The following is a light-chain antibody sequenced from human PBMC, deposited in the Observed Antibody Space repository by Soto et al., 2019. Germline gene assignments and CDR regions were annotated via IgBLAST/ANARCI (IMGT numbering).Light chain of an antibody. V-gene: IGLV2-14*01. CDR1: SSDVGGYNY. CDR3: SSYTSSSTYV. J-gene: IGLJ1*01. Sequence: QSVLTQPASVSGSPGQSITISCTGTSSDVGGYNYVSWYQQHPGKAPKLMISEVSNRPSGVSNRFSGSKSGNTASLTISGLQAEDEADYYCSSYTSSSTYVLGTGTKVTVL. CDR2: EVS.